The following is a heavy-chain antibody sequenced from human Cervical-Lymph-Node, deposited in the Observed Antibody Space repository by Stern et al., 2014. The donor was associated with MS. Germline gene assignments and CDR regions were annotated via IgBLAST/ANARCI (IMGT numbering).Heavy chain of an antibody. CDR3: AGYYYNGMDV. CDR1: GYTSTNYG. V-gene: IGHV1-18*04. J-gene: IGHJ6*02. CDR2: ISAYNGYT. Sequence: VQLVESGAQGRKPGATVKVSCKASGYTSTNYGINWVRQAPGQGLEWMGWISAYNGYTNYAQKFQGRVTLTTDTSTTTAYMDLRSLRSDDTAVYYCAGYYYNGMDVWGQGTTVTVSS.